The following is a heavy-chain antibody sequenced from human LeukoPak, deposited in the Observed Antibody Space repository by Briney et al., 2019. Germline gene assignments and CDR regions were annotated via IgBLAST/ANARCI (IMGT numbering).Heavy chain of an antibody. CDR1: GFTFSSYG. CDR3: ARHDYGGNSGDY. Sequence: PGGSLRLSRAASGFTFSSYGMNRVRQAPGKGLEWVSYIGTSSSTIYYADSVKGRFTISRDNAKNSLYLQMNSLRDEDTAVYYCARHDYGGNSGDYWGQGTLVTVSS. CDR2: IGTSSSTI. D-gene: IGHD4-23*01. V-gene: IGHV3-48*02. J-gene: IGHJ4*02.